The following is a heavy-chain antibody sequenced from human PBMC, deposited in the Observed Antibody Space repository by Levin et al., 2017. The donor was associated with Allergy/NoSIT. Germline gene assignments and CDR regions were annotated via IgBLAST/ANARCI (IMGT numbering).Heavy chain of an antibody. V-gene: IGHV5-51*01. D-gene: IGHD3-10*01. CDR2: IYPGDSDT. CDR1: GYRFTSYW. J-gene: IGHJ3*02. CDR3: ARPGDDAFDI. Sequence: MPGGSLRLSCKVSGYRFTSYWIGWVRQMPGKGLEWMGSIYPGDSDTRYSPSFQGQVSISADKSISTAYLQWNTLKASDTAMYYCARPGDDAFDIWGQGTMVTVSS.